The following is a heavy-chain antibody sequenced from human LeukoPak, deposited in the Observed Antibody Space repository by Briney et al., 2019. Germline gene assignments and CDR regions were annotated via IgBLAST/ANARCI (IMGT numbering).Heavy chain of an antibody. D-gene: IGHD1-26*01. CDR1: GFTFSSYE. CDR2: ISSSGSTI. Sequence: GGSLRLSCAASGFTFSSYEMNWVRQAPGKGLEWVSYISSSGSTIYYADSVKGRFTISRDNAKNSLYLQMNSLRAEDTAVYYCARAGRIVAGFDPWGQGTLVTVSS. J-gene: IGHJ5*02. CDR3: ARAGRIVAGFDP. V-gene: IGHV3-48*03.